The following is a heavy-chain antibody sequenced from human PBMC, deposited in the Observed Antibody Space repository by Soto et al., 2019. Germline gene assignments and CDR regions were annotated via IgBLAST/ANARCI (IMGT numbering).Heavy chain of an antibody. CDR2: IYYSGST. Sequence: SETLSLTCTVSGGSISSSSYYWGWIRQPPGKGLEWIGSIYYSGSTYYNPSLKSRVTISVDTSKNQFSLKLSSVTAADTAVYYCARHESSSLHYFDYWGQGTLVTVSS. J-gene: IGHJ4*02. CDR1: GGSISSSSYY. D-gene: IGHD6-13*01. V-gene: IGHV4-39*01. CDR3: ARHESSSLHYFDY.